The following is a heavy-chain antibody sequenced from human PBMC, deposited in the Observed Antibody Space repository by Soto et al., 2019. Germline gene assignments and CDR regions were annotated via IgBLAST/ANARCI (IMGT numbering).Heavy chain of an antibody. J-gene: IGHJ6*02. V-gene: IGHV3-48*03. CDR3: SKNYYGMDV. CDR2: ISSSGSTI. Sequence: EVQLVESGGGLVQPGGSLRLSCAASGFIFSSYEMNWVRQVPGKGLEWVSYISSSGSTIYYADSVKGRFTISRDNAKNSLYLQMNSLRAEDTAVYYCSKNYYGMDVWGQGTTVTVSS. CDR1: GFIFSSYE.